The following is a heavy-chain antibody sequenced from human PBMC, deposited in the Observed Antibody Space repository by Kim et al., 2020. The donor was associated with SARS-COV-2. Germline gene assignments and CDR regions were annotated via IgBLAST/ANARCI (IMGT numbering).Heavy chain of an antibody. D-gene: IGHD6-13*01. CDR3: ARDRSFSSSWGKDWFDP. CDR1: GYTFTSYG. J-gene: IGHJ5*02. Sequence: ASVKVSCKASGYTFTSYGISWVRQAPGQGLEWMGWISAYNGNTNYAQKLQGRVTMTTDTSTSTAYMELRSLRSDDTAVYYCARDRSFSSSWGKDWFDPWGQGTLVTVSS. V-gene: IGHV1-18*01. CDR2: ISAYNGNT.